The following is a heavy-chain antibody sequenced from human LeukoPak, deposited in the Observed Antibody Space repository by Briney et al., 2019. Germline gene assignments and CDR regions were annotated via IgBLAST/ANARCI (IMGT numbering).Heavy chain of an antibody. CDR3: ARFKDYYYGSGSYGFDP. CDR2: IYYSGST. CDR1: GGSISSSSYY. Sequence: SETLSLTCSVSGGSISSSSYYWGWIRQPPGKGLEWIGSIYYSGSTYYNPSLKSRVTISVDTSKNQFSLKLSSVTAADTAVYYCARFKDYYYGSGSYGFDPWGQGTLVTVSS. V-gene: IGHV4-39*01. J-gene: IGHJ5*02. D-gene: IGHD3-10*01.